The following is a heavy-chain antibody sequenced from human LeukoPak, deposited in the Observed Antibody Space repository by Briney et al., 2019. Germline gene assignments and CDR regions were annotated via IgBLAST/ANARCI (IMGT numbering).Heavy chain of an antibody. J-gene: IGHJ5*02. D-gene: IGHD3-22*01. V-gene: IGHV3-43*02. CDR3: AKDQFRTYYYDSSGENWFDP. CDR2: ISGDGGST. CDR1: GFTFDDYA. Sequence: GGSLRLSCAASGFTFDDYAMHWVRQAPGKGLEWVSLISGDGGSTYYVDSVKGRFTISRDNSKNSLYLQMNSLRTEDTALYYCAKDQFRTYYYDSSGENWFDPWGQGTLVTVS.